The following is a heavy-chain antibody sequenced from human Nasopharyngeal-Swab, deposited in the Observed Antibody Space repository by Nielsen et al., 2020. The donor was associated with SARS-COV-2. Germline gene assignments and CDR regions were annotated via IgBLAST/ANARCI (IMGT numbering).Heavy chain of an antibody. Sequence: RQYPGKGLEWMAVISYDGIKKYYADSVKGRFTLSRDNSKNTLYLQMNSLRTEDTAVYYCAKDHQLIRNYYYYDMDVWGQGTTVTVSS. CDR3: AKDHQLIRNYYYYDMDV. CDR2: ISYDGIKK. J-gene: IGHJ6*02. V-gene: IGHV3-30*18. D-gene: IGHD2-8*01.